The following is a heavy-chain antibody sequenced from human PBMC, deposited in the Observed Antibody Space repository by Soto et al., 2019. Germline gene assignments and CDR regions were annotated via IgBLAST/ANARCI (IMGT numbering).Heavy chain of an antibody. V-gene: IGHV1-69*02. CDR2: IIPIIGIT. J-gene: IGHJ5*02. D-gene: IGHD2-2*02. CDR1: GDTFSRNT. CDR3: ATADHYGETTTCYTWFDP. Sequence: QVPLVQPGAEVRRPGSSVKVSCKASGDTFSRNTITWVRQAPGQGLEWMGRIIPIIGITNYAQKLQGRVTITADTSTSTAYMALSDLRSEDTAVYYCATADHYGETTTCYTWFDPWGQGTLVTVTS.